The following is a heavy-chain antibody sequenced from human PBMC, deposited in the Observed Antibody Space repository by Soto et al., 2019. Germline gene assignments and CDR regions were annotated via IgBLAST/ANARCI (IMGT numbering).Heavy chain of an antibody. Sequence: GSLRLSCAASVFTVSSYAMTWVRQAPGKGLEWGSAISGSGGITYYADSVKSRITISRDNAKNTLYLHSNSLRAEGTAVDYCGKGGITMIVVVTWGPGTMVTVSS. CDR2: ISGSGGIT. J-gene: IGHJ5*02. V-gene: IGHV3-23*01. CDR3: GKGGITMIVVVT. D-gene: IGHD3-22*01. CDR1: VFTVSSYA.